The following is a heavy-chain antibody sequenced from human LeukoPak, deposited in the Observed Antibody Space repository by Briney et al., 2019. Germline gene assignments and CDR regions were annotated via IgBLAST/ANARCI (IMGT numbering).Heavy chain of an antibody. J-gene: IGHJ4*02. CDR3: ARDRVALDY. CDR1: GSSISSYY. CDR2: IYYSGST. V-gene: IGHV4-59*12. D-gene: IGHD3-3*01. Sequence: SETLSLTCTVSGSSISSYYWSWIRQPPGKGLEWIGYIYYSGSTNYNPSLKSRVTISVDTSKNQFSLKLSSVTAADTAVYYCARDRVALDYWGQGTLVTVSS.